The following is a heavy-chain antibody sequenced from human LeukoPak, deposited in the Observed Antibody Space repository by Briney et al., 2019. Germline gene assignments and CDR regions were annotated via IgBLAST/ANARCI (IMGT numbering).Heavy chain of an antibody. D-gene: IGHD2-15*01. CDR2: IYYSGST. V-gene: IGHV4-61*01. CDR1: GGSVSSGSYY. Sequence: SETLSLTCTVSGGSVSSGSYYWSWIRQPPGKGLEWIGYIYYSGSTNYNPSLKSRVTISVDTSKNQFSLKLSSVTAADTAVYYCARAARGYCSGGSCSTRTYYYYGMDVWGQGTTVTVSS. J-gene: IGHJ6*02. CDR3: ARAARGYCSGGSCSTRTYYYYGMDV.